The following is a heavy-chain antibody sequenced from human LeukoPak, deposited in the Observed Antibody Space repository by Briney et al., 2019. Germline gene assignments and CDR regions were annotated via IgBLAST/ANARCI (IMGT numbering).Heavy chain of an antibody. V-gene: IGHV4-59*08. CDR2: IYYSGNT. J-gene: IGHJ5*02. CDR1: GGSISSYY. CDR3: ARHSSYDILTGYLEGWFDP. D-gene: IGHD3-9*01. Sequence: PSETLSLTCTVSGGSISSYYWSWIRQPPGKGLEWVGYIYYSGNTNYNPSLKSRVTISVDTSKTQFSLKLSSVTAADTAVYYCARHSSYDILTGYLEGWFDPWGQGTLVTVSS.